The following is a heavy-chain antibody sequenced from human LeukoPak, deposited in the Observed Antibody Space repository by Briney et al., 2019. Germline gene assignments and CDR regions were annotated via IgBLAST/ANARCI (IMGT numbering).Heavy chain of an antibody. J-gene: IGHJ6*02. V-gene: IGHV4-39*01. CDR3: ARLPTSVTLRAYHYYGMDV. CDR1: GGSISSSSYY. Sequence: SETLSLTCTVSGGSISSSSYYWGWIRQPPGKGLEWIGSIYYSGSTYYNPSLKSRVTISVDTSKNQFSLKLSSVTAADTAVYYCARLPTSVTLRAYHYYGMDVWGQGTTVTVSS. CDR2: IYYSGST. D-gene: IGHD4-17*01.